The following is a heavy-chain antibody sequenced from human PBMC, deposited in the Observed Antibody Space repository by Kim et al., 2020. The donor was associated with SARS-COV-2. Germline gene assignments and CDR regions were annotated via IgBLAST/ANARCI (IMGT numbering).Heavy chain of an antibody. CDR3: ASLTYYDFWSGYRARGFDY. Sequence: SETLSLTCAVYGGSFSGYYWSWIRQPPGKGLEWIGEINHSGSTNYNPSLKSRVTISVDTSKNQFSLKLSSVTAADTAVYYCASLTYYDFWSGYRARGFDYWGQGTLVTVSS. J-gene: IGHJ4*02. CDR2: INHSGST. V-gene: IGHV4-34*01. D-gene: IGHD3-3*01. CDR1: GGSFSGYY.